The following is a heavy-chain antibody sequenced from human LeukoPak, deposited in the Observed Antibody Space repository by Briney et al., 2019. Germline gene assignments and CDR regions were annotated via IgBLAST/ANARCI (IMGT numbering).Heavy chain of an antibody. CDR2: ISSSGSYI. D-gene: IGHD2-2*01. J-gene: IGHJ4*02. V-gene: IGHV3-21*01. CDR3: TRLYQLVLDY. CDR1: GFNFSAYS. Sequence: KPGGSLRLSCAASGFNFSAYSMNWVRQAPGKGLEWVSSISSSGSYIYYADSVKGRFIISRDNVKNSLYLQMNSLRADDTAVYYCTRLYQLVLDYWGQGTLVTVSS.